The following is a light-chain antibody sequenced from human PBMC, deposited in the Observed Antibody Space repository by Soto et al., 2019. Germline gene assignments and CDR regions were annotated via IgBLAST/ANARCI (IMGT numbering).Light chain of an antibody. Sequence: EIVMTQSPGTLSLSPGERATLSCRSIQSARSSLAWYQQTPGQAPRLLVFDASTRATGIPARFSGSGSGTEFTLTISSLQSEDSAVFYCQKYNNWPPTFGQGTRLEIK. CDR2: DAS. J-gene: IGKJ5*01. CDR1: QSARSS. V-gene: IGKV3-15*01. CDR3: QKYNNWPPT.